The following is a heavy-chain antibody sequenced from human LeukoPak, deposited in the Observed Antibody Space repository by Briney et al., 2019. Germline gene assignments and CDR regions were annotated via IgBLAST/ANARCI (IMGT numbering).Heavy chain of an antibody. J-gene: IGHJ4*02. CDR2: VFYNGAT. D-gene: IGHD6-13*01. CDR1: GGSISSSIYY. CDR3: ARERDLQQQLRWISYFDY. V-gene: IGHV4-39*07. Sequence: SETLSLTCIVSGGSISSSIYYWAWVRQPPGKGLEWIGTVFYNGATQYSPSLRSRVTISIDTSTNQFSLKLTSVTAADTALYYCARERDLQQQLRWISYFDYWGQGTLVTVSS.